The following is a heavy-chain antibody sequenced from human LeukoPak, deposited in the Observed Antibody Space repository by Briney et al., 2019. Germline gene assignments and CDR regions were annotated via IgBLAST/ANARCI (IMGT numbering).Heavy chain of an antibody. CDR2: ISGSGVT. CDR3: ARDFSSSWYRHY. CDR1: GFTFTTPA. Sequence: PGGSLRLSCAASGFTFTTPAMTWVRQAPGKGLEWVSGISGSGVTDYADSVKGRFTISRDNAKNSLYLQMNSLRAEDTAVYYCARDFSSSWYRHYWGQGTLVTVSS. D-gene: IGHD6-13*01. V-gene: IGHV3-69-1*01. J-gene: IGHJ4*02.